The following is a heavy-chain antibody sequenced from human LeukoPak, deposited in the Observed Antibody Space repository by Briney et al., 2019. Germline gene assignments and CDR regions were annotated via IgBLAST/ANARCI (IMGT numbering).Heavy chain of an antibody. CDR1: GFSLSTSGVG. CDR2: IYWNDDK. J-gene: IGHJ4*02. V-gene: IGHV2-5*01. Sequence: SGPTLVNPTQTLTLTCTFSGFSLSTSGVGVGWIRQPPGKALEWLALIYWNDDKRYSPSMKSRLTITKDTSKNQVVLTMPNMDPVDTATYYCAHRRSLAVAGTKGFDYWGQGTLVTVSS. CDR3: AHRRSLAVAGTKGFDY. D-gene: IGHD6-19*01.